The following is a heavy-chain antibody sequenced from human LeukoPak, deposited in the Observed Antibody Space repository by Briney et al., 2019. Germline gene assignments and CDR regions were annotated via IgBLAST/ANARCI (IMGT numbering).Heavy chain of an antibody. CDR3: ARDHGYYDSSGFD. CDR2: ISAYNGNT. CDR1: GYTFTGYY. Sequence: ASVKVSCKASGYTFTGYYMHWVRQAPGQGLEWMGWISAYNGNTNYAQKLQGRVTMTTDTSTSTAYMELRSLRSDDAAVYYCARDHGYYDSSGFDWGQGTLVTVSS. V-gene: IGHV1-18*04. J-gene: IGHJ4*02. D-gene: IGHD3-22*01.